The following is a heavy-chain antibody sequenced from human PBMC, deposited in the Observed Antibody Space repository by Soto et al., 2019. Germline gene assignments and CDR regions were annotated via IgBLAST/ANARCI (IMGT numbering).Heavy chain of an antibody. CDR2: INHSGST. CDR3: DRDLGPQAGGYYYGLDV. D-gene: IGHD3-16*01. J-gene: IGHJ6*04. CDR1: GGSFSGYY. Sequence: SETLSLTCAVYGGSFSGYYWSWIRQPPGKGLEWIGEINHSGSTNYNPSLKSRVTISVDTSKNQFSLKLSSVTAADTAVDFCDRDLGPQAGGYYYGLDVWGKGTTVTVSS. V-gene: IGHV4-34*01.